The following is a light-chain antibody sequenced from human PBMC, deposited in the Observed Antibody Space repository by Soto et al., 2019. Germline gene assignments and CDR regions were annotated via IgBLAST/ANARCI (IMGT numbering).Light chain of an antibody. J-gene: IGKJ2*01. V-gene: IGKV3-15*01. CDR3: QQYDNWPPFT. CDR1: QSASGN. Sequence: EIVMTQAPATLSVSPGEGVTLSCRASQSASGNLAWYQQKPGQAPRLLIYGASTRSTGIPARFSGSGTGTEFTPTISSLQSEDVAVYYCQQYDNWPPFTFGQGTKVEMK. CDR2: GAS.